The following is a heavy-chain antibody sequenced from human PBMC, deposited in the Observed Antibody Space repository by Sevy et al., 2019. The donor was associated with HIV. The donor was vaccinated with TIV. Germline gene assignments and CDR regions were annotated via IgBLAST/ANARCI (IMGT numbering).Heavy chain of an antibody. CDR2: ISYDGRNK. CDR1: GITFTTSG. CDR3: AKDFTGYNGMDV. D-gene: IGHD3-9*01. J-gene: IGHJ6*02. Sequence: GGSLRLSCAVSGITFTTSGMHWVHQAPGKGLEWVAVISYDGRNKFYGDSVKGRFTISRDNSKNMLYLQMNSLRTEDTAVYYCAKDFTGYNGMDVWGQGTMVTVSS. V-gene: IGHV3-30*18.